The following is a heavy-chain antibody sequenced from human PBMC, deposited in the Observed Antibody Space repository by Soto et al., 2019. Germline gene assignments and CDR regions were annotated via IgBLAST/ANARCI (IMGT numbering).Heavy chain of an antibody. CDR3: AKDGDYDFWSDGIDY. V-gene: IGHV3-9*01. CDR2: ISWNSGSI. J-gene: IGHJ4*02. CDR1: GFTFDDYA. D-gene: IGHD3-3*01. Sequence: GGSLRLSCAASGFTFDDYAMHWVRQAPGKGLEWVSGISWNSGSIGYADSVKGRFTISRDNAKNSLYLQMNSLRAEDTALYYCAKDGDYDFWSDGIDYWGQGTLVTVSS.